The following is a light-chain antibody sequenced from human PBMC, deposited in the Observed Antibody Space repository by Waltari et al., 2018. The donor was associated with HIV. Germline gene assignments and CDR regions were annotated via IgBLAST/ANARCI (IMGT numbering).Light chain of an antibody. CDR1: SRDVGAYNL. CDR2: EVT. V-gene: IGLV2-23*02. Sequence: QSALPQPASVSGSPGQSITISCTGTSRDVGAYNLVSWYQHQAGKAPKIRIFEVTQPPSGVSDRFSGSRYGNTASLTIAGRQADDEGDYYCCSYTSTGVVFGGGTKLTVL. CDR3: CSYTSTGVV. J-gene: IGLJ2*01.